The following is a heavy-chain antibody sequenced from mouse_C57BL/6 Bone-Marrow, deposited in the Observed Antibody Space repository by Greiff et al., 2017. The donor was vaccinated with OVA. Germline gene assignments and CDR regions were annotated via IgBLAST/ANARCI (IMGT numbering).Heavy chain of an antibody. D-gene: IGHD2-4*01. Sequence: EVQLQQSGPELVKPGASVKIPCQASGYTFTDYNMDWVKQSHGKSLEWIGDINPNNGGTIYNQKFKGKATLTVDKSSSTAYMELRSLTSEDTAVYYCARGGLSIQPLLMDYWGQGTSVTVSS. CDR2: INPNNGGT. V-gene: IGHV1-18*01. J-gene: IGHJ4*01. CDR1: GYTFTDYN. CDR3: ARGGLSIQPLLMDY.